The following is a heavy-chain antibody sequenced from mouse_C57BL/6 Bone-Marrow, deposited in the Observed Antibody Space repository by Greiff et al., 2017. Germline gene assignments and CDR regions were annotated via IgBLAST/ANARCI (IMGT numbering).Heavy chain of an antibody. V-gene: IGHV10-1*01. CDR2: IRSKSNNFAT. J-gene: IGHJ2*01. CDR1: GFSFNTYA. Sequence: EVQGVESGGGLVQPKGSLKLSCAASGFSFNTYAMNWVRPAPGKGLEWVARIRSKSNNFATYYADSVKDRFTISRDDSASVLYLQMNNLKTEDTAMYYCVRWGYGSSYGFDYWGQGTTLTVSS. CDR3: VRWGYGSSYGFDY. D-gene: IGHD1-1*01.